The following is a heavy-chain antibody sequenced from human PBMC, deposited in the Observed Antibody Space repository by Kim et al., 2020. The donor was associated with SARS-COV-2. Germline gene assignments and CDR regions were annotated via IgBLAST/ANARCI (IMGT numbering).Heavy chain of an antibody. CDR3: ARIQRAGFSASTPLDY. CDR1: GGSISRYY. CDR2: VFTNGNT. D-gene: IGHD3-3*02. J-gene: IGHJ4*02. V-gene: IGHV4-4*07. Sequence: SETLSLTCTVSGGSISRYYWSWIRQPAGKGLEWIGRVFTNGNTNYNPSLKSRVSMSLDTSRNQFSLRLSSVSAADTAVYYCARIQRAGFSASTPLDYWGPGTLVTVSS.